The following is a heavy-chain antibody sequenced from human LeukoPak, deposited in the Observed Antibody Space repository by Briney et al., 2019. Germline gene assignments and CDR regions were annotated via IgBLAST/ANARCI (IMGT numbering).Heavy chain of an antibody. D-gene: IGHD3-3*01. V-gene: IGHV4-59*08. J-gene: IGHJ4*02. Sequence: SETLSLICTVSGDSITSHYWNWIRQPPGKGLQWIGFGFHSGGTFYNPSLRSRVAISVDTSKNQFSLKLSSVTAADTAVYYCARGPNFWSGYEFDYWGQGTLVTVSS. CDR3: ARGPNFWSGYEFDY. CDR2: GFHSGGT. CDR1: GDSITSHY.